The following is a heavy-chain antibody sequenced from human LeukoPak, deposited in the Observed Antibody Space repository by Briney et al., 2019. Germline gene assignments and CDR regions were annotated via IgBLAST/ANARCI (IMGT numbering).Heavy chain of an antibody. CDR3: ARGAHFGGYSGYGY. J-gene: IGHJ4*02. V-gene: IGHV1-18*01. CDR2: ISAYNGNT. CDR1: GYTFTSYG. Sequence: ASVKVSCKASGYTFTSYGISWVRQAPGQGLEWMGWISAYNGNTNYAQKLQGRGTMTTDTSTSTAYMELRSLRSDDTAVYYCARGAHFGGYSGYGYWGQGTLVTVSS. D-gene: IGHD5-12*01.